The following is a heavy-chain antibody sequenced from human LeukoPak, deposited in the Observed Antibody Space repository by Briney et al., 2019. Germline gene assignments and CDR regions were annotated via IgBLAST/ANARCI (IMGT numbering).Heavy chain of an antibody. CDR3: ARGGRITIFGVVIKHYFDY. J-gene: IGHJ4*02. CDR2: MNPNSGNT. V-gene: IGHV1-8*03. Sequence: ASMKVSCKASGYTFTSYDINWVRQATGQGLEWMGWMNPNSGNTGYAQKFQGRVTITRNTSISTAYMGLSSLRSEDTAVYYCARGGRITIFGVVIKHYFDYWGQGTLVTVSS. CDR1: GYTFTSYD. D-gene: IGHD3-3*01.